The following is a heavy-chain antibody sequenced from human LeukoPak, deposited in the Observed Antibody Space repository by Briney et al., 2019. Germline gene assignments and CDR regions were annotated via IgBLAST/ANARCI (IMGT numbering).Heavy chain of an antibody. D-gene: IGHD3-16*02. CDR3: ASDYIWGSYRFQY. V-gene: IGHV3-7*01. J-gene: IGHJ4*02. Sequence: GGSLRLSCVASGFTFSTSWMAWVRQAPGKGLEWVANIKQDGSERFYVDSVRGRFTISRDNAKNSLFLQMNSLRAEDTAVYYCASDYIWGSYRFQYWGQGTQVTVSS. CDR1: GFTFSTSW. CDR2: IKQDGSER.